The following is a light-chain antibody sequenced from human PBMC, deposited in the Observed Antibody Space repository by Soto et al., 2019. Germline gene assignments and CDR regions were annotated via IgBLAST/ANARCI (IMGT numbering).Light chain of an antibody. V-gene: IGLV2-14*01. J-gene: IGLJ1*01. CDR2: EVS. Sequence: QSVLTQPASVSGSPGQSITISCTGTSSDIGAYNYVSWFQQHPGKAPKLMIYEVSNRPSGVSDRFSGSKSGNTASLTISGLQAEDEADYYCSSYTTRSIYVFGTGTKVTVL. CDR1: SSDIGAYNY. CDR3: SSYTTRSIYV.